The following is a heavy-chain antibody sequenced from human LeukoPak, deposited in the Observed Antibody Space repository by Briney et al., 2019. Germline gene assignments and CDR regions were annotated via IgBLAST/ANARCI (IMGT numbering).Heavy chain of an antibody. CDR3: ARDEIGIAAAGLDY. CDR2: ISAYNGNT. J-gene: IGHJ4*02. D-gene: IGHD6-13*01. CDR1: GYTFTSYG. V-gene: IGHV1-18*01. Sequence: ASVKVSCKASGYTFTSYGISWVRQAPGQGLEWMGWISAYNGNTNYAQKLQGRVTMTTDTSTSTAYMELRSPRSDDTAVYYCARDEIGIAAAGLDYWGQGTLVTVSS.